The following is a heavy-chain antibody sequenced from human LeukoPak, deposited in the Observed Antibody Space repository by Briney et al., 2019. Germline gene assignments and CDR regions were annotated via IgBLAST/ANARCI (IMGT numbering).Heavy chain of an antibody. Sequence: PGGSLRLSCAASRFTSSSYAMHWVRQAPGKGLEYVSAISSNGGSTYYANSVKGRFTISRDNSKNTLYLQMGSLRAEDMAVYYCARGPLPVAGTGWFDPWGQGTLVTVSS. CDR3: ARGPLPVAGTGWFDP. V-gene: IGHV3-64*01. CDR2: ISSNGGST. D-gene: IGHD6-19*01. J-gene: IGHJ5*02. CDR1: RFTSSSYA.